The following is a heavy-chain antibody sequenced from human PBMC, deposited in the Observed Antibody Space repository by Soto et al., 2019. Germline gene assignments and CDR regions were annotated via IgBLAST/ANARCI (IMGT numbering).Heavy chain of an antibody. J-gene: IGHJ4*02. Sequence: GGALKISCKASVDIRNTDWISWGRQKPGKGRGCRWRIYPLEYYTNYSKCCDGRVNISADNSLATDYLHWTSLETSDNAISYCSRHQVGMVAEDSWGQGTLVTVSS. CDR1: VDIRNTDW. D-gene: IGHD1-26*01. CDR2: IYPLEYYT. V-gene: IGHV5-10-1*01. CDR3: SRHQVGMVAEDS.